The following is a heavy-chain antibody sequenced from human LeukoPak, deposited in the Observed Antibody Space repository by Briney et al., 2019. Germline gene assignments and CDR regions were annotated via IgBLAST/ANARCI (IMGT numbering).Heavy chain of an antibody. CDR3: AKGPVDTAMDYYYYGMDV. CDR2: ISGSGGST. Sequence: GGSLRLSCAASGFTFSSYAMSWVRQAPGKGLEWVSAISGSGGSTYYADSVKGRFTISRDNSKNTLYLQMNSLRAEDTAVYYCAKGPVDTAMDYYYYGMDVWGQGTTVTVSS. CDR1: GFTFSSYA. V-gene: IGHV3-23*01. J-gene: IGHJ6*02. D-gene: IGHD5-18*01.